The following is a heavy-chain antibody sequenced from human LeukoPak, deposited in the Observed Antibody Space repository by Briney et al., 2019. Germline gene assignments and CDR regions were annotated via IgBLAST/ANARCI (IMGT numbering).Heavy chain of an antibody. J-gene: IGHJ4*02. CDR1: GFTFSRYS. CDR3: AKDGRVRMATIAFPSVDY. V-gene: IGHV3-74*01. CDR2: VNSDGSGT. Sequence: PGGSLRLSCAASGFTFSRYSMHWVRQAPGKGLVWVSHVNSDGSGTDYADSVKGRFTISRDNAKNTLYLQMNSLRAEDTAVYYCAKDGRVRMATIAFPSVDYWGQGTLVTVSS. D-gene: IGHD5-24*01.